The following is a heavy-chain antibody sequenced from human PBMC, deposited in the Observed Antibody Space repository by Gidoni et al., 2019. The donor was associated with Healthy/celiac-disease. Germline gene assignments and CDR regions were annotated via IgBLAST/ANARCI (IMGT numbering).Heavy chain of an antibody. Sequence: QMPLVQSGAEVTKTGSSVKVSCKASGYTFTYRYLHWVRQAPGQALEWMGWITPFNGNTNYAQKFQDRVTITRDRSMSTAYMELSSLRSEDTAMYYCASEAPWGRWELLYWGQGTLVTVSS. CDR3: ASEAPWGRWELLY. CDR2: ITPFNGNT. D-gene: IGHD1-26*01. CDR1: GYTFTYRY. J-gene: IGHJ4*02. V-gene: IGHV1-45*02.